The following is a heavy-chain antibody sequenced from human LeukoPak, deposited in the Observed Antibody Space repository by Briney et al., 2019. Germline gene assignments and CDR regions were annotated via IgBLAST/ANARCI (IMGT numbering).Heavy chain of an antibody. V-gene: IGHV4-39*01. Sequence: SETLSLTCTVSGDSISSSTYYWGWIRQPPGKGLEWIGSIYCTSTTYYNPSFKSRVTISVDTSKNQFSLKLSSVTAADTAVYYCARGMRTFDYWGQGTLVTVSS. J-gene: IGHJ4*02. CDR2: IYCTSTT. CDR3: ARGMRTFDY. CDR1: GDSISSSTYY.